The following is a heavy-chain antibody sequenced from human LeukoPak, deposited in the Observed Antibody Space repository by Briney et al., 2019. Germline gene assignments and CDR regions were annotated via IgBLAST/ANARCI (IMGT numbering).Heavy chain of an antibody. CDR1: GFTFSSYG. CDR3: ARDHCTSSACYYDNWFDP. J-gene: IGHJ5*02. Sequence: GGSLRLSCAASGFTFSSYGMHWVRQAPGKGLEWVAVIWYDGSNKYYADSVKGRFTISRDNSKNTLYLQMNSLRAEDTAVYYCARDHCTSSACYYDNWFDPWGPGTLVTVSS. CDR2: IWYDGSNK. V-gene: IGHV3-33*01. D-gene: IGHD2-2*01.